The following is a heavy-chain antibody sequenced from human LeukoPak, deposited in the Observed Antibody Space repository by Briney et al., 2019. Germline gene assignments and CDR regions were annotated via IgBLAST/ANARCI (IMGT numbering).Heavy chain of an antibody. CDR1: GFTFSSYV. V-gene: IGHV3-7*05. CDR3: ARVPYSSGWYFDY. CDR2: IKQDGSEK. J-gene: IGHJ4*02. D-gene: IGHD6-19*01. Sequence: PGGSLRLSCAASGFTFSSYVMHWVRQAPGKGLEWVGNIKQDGSEKRYADSVRGRFSISRDNAQTSLYLQMNSLRAEDTAVYYCARVPYSSGWYFDYWGQGTLVTVSS.